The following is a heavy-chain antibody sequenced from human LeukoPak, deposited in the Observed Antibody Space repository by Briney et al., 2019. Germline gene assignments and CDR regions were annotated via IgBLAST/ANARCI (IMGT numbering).Heavy chain of an antibody. CDR3: ARVSGFLEWLDFDY. J-gene: IGHJ4*02. Sequence: GGSLGLSCAASGFTFSTYDMYWVRQAPGKGLECVASISRNSGASTYYAASVKGRFTISRDNSKNTLYLQMNSLRAEDTAVYYCARVSGFLEWLDFDYWGQGTLVTVSS. D-gene: IGHD3-3*01. CDR1: GFTFSTYD. V-gene: IGHV3-23*01. CDR2: ISRNSGAST.